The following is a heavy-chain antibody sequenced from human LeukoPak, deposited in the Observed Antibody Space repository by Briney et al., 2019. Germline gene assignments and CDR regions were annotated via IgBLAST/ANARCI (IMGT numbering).Heavy chain of an antibody. V-gene: IGHV4-59*08. J-gene: IGHJ6*03. CDR1: GGSFSSYY. CDR2: IYYIGST. D-gene: IGHD3-3*01. Sequence: SETLSLTCTVSGGSFSSYYWSWIRQPPGKGLEWIAYIYYIGSTDYNPSLKSRVTISVDTSKNQFSLKLSSVTAADTAVYYCARVVRDFWSGYSYYYYYMDVWGKGTTVTVSS. CDR3: ARVVRDFWSGYSYYYYYMDV.